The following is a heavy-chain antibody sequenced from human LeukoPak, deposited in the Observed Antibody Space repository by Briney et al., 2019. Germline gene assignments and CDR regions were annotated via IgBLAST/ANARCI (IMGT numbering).Heavy chain of an antibody. J-gene: IGHJ4*02. Sequence: GGSLRLSCAASGFTFSSYAMHWVRQAPGKGLEWVAVISYDGSNKYYADSVKGRFTISRDNSKNTLYLQMNSLRAEDTAVYYCARGSNYCSSISCHMNDWGQGTLVTVSS. D-gene: IGHD2-2*02. CDR2: ISYDGSNK. V-gene: IGHV3-30*04. CDR1: GFTFSSYA. CDR3: ARGSNYCSSISCHMND.